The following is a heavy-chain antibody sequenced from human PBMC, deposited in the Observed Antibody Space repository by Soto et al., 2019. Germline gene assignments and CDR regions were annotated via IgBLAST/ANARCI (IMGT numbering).Heavy chain of an antibody. CDR1: GFTFPNYA. D-gene: IGHD5-18*01. V-gene: IGHV3-49*04. CDR2: IRNQSYSGTI. Sequence: GGSLRLSCTTSGFTFPNYAMNWVLQGPGKGLEWVGLIRNQSYSGTIEYAASVKGRFTISRDDSKSIAYLQMNSLKTEDSAVYFCTRAESPETAYFFDYWGQGT. J-gene: IGHJ4*02. CDR3: TRAESPETAYFFDY.